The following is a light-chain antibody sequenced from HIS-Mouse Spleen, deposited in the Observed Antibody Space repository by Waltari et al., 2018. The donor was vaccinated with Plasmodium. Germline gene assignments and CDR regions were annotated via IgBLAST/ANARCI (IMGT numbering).Light chain of an antibody. CDR3: QQYYSFPYT. J-gene: IGKJ2*01. CDR2: AAS. V-gene: IGKV1D-8*02. CDR1: KGISSY. Sequence: AIWMTQSPSLLSASTGHRVTISCRISKGISSYLDWYQQKPGKAPELLIYAASTLQSGVPSRFSGSGSGTDFTLTISCLQSEDFATYYCQQYYSFPYTFGQGTKLEIK.